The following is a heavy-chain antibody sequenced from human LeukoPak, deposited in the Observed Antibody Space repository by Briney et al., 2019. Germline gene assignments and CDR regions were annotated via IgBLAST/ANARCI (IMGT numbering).Heavy chain of an antibody. CDR2: INQDGSER. CDR3: ARSPPAQAGTGYYFDY. CDR1: GVTFSECW. J-gene: IGHJ4*02. V-gene: IGHV3-7*01. D-gene: IGHD3-10*01. Sequence: GGTLSLSCAASGVTFSECWLSWVRQAPGKGLEWVADINQDGSERYFVDSVRGRFTISRDTAKNSPFQEVNALRADTTAGYYSARSPPAQAGTGYYFDYWGQGTLVTVSS.